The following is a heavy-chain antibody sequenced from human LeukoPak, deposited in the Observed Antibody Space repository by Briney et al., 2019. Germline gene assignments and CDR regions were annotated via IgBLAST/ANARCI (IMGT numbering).Heavy chain of an antibody. V-gene: IGHV3-21*01. D-gene: IGHD6-19*01. CDR3: ASPLGYSSGWVN. CDR1: GYTFSSYS. Sequence: GGSLRLSCAASGYTFSSYSMNWVRQAPGKGLEWVSSISSSSSYIYYADSVKGRFTISRDNAKNSLYLQMNSLRAEDTAVYYCASPLGYSSGWVNWGQGTLVTVSS. CDR2: ISSSSSYI. J-gene: IGHJ4*02.